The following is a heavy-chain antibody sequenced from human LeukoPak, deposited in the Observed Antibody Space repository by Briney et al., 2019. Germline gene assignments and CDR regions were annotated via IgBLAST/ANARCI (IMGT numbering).Heavy chain of an antibody. V-gene: IGHV3-53*01. Sequence: GGALRLSCAASGFTVSNNYMSWVRQAPGKGLEWVSVVYSGGGTYYADSVECRFTISRDISKNALYLQMNSVRPEDTAVYYCVRGLVGYDWGQGTRVTVSS. J-gene: IGHJ4*02. D-gene: IGHD2-8*02. CDR3: VRGLVGYD. CDR2: VYSGGGT. CDR1: GFTVSNNY.